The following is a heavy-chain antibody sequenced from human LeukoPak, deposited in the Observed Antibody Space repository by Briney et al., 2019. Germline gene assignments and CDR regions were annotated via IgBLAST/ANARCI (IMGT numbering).Heavy chain of an antibody. D-gene: IGHD3-3*01. Sequence: ASVKVSCKVSGYTLTELSMHWVRQAPGKGLEWMGGFDPEDGETIYAQKFQGRVTMTEDTSTDTAYMELSSLRSEDTAVYYCATSYDFWSGHLAWGQGTLVTVSS. CDR3: ATSYDFWSGHLA. J-gene: IGHJ5*02. CDR2: FDPEDGET. V-gene: IGHV1-24*01. CDR1: GYTLTELS.